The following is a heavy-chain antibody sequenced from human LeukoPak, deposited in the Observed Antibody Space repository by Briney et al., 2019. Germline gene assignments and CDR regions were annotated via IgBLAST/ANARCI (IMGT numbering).Heavy chain of an antibody. CDR3: ARVRGYQLPVDY. Sequence: GGSLRLSCAASGFTFSSYGMHWVRQAPGKGLEWVAVIWYDGSNKYYADSVKGRFPISRDNSKNTLYLQMNSLRAEDTAVYYCARVRGYQLPVDYWGQGTLVTVSS. CDR2: IWYDGSNK. CDR1: GFTFSSYG. D-gene: IGHD2-2*01. V-gene: IGHV3-33*01. J-gene: IGHJ4*02.